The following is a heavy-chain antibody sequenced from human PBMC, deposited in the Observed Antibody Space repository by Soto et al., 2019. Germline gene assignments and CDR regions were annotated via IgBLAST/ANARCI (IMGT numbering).Heavy chain of an antibody. CDR1: GGSFSGYY. D-gene: IGHD3-10*01. Sequence: SETLSLTWAGYGGSFSGYYRSGSRQPPEKGLEWIGEINHSGSTNYNPSLKSRVTMSVDTSKNQLSLKLSSVTAADTAVYYCARTFHRGDLFAPWGQGTSVAV. CDR2: INHSGST. CDR3: ARTFHRGDLFAP. V-gene: IGHV4-34*01. J-gene: IGHJ5*02.